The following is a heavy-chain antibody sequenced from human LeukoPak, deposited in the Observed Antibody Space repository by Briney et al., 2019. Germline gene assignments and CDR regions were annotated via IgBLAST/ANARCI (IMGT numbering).Heavy chain of an antibody. CDR2: IYYSGST. D-gene: IGHD3-22*01. Sequence: SETLSLTCTVSSGSISSGDYYWSWIRQPPGKGLEWIGYIYYSGSTYYNPSLKSRVTISVDTSKNQFSLKLSSVTAADTAVYYCARDQHDSSGYAHFDYWGQGALVTVSS. CDR1: SGSISSGDYY. CDR3: ARDQHDSSGYAHFDY. V-gene: IGHV4-30-4*08. J-gene: IGHJ4*02.